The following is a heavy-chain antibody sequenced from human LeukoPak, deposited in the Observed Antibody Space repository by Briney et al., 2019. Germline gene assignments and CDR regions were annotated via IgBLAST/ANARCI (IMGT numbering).Heavy chain of an antibody. J-gene: IGHJ4*02. CDR1: GGSFSGYY. Sequence: PWETLSLTCAVYGGSFSGYYWSWIRQPPGKGLEWIGEINHSGSTNYNPSLKSRVTISVDTSKNQFSLKLSSVTAADTAVYYCARGYSNYGYWGQGTLVTVSS. CDR3: ARGYSNYGY. CDR2: INHSGST. D-gene: IGHD4-11*01. V-gene: IGHV4-34*01.